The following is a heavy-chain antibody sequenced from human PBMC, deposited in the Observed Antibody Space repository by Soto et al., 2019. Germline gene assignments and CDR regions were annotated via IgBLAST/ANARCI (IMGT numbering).Heavy chain of an antibody. J-gene: IGHJ5*02. CDR2: MNPTGGNT. CDR3: ARKTSMIAYNYFDP. Sequence: ASVKVSCKASGYTFTSYDINWVRQATGQGLEWMGRMNPTGGNTSNAEKFQGRVTMTRDTSISTAYMELSSLRSGDTAVYYCARKTSMIAYNYFDPWGQGTPVTVS. D-gene: IGHD3-22*01. V-gene: IGHV1-8*01. CDR1: GYTFTSYD.